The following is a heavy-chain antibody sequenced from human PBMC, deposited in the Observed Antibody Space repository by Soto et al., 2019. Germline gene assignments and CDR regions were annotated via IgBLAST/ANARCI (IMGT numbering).Heavy chain of an antibody. CDR1: GGSISSDY. CDR2: IYNSGST. J-gene: IGHJ4*02. CDR3: ARSDGRY. Sequence: SETLSLTCTVSGGSISSDYWSWIRQPPGKGLEWFGYIYNSGSTNYNPSLKSRVTISVDTSKNQFSLKLSSVTAADTAVYYCARSDGRYWGQGTLVTVSS. V-gene: IGHV4-59*01.